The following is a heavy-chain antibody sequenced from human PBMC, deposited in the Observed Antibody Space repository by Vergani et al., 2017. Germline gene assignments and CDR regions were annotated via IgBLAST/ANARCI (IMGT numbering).Heavy chain of an antibody. CDR2: IHTGGST. CDR3: ARHRRGMRFGELSGAFDI. J-gene: IGHJ3*02. CDR1: GESIRSGSHY. V-gene: IGHV4-61*02. Sequence: QVKLQESGPGLLKPSQTLSLTCTVSGESIRSGSHYWSWIRQPAGKGPEWIGHIHTGGSTDLNPSFKSRVSISVDTSKSQFSLKLNSVTVADTAVYYCARHRRGMRFGELSGAFDIWGQGTMVTVSS. D-gene: IGHD3-10*01.